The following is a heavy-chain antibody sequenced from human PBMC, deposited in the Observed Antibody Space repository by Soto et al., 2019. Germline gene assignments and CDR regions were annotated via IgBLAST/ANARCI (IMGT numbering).Heavy chain of an antibody. Sequence: SVKVSCKASGGTFSSYAISWVRQAPGQGLEWMGGIIPIFGTANYAQKFQGRVTITADESTSTAYMELSSLRYEDTAVYYCSLAGGSSSGYFDYWGQGTLVTVSS. J-gene: IGHJ4*02. CDR2: IIPIFGTA. V-gene: IGHV1-69*13. CDR1: GGTFSSYA. CDR3: SLAGGSSSGYFDY. D-gene: IGHD6-6*01.